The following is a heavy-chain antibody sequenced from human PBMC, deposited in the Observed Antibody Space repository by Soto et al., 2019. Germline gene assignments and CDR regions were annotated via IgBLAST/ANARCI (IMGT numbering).Heavy chain of an antibody. Sequence: QVQLVQSGAEVKKPGASVKVSCKASGYTFTSYGISWVRQAPGQGLEWMGWISAYNGNTNYAQKLQGRVTMTTDTSTSKAYMELRSLRSDDTAVYYCAVLHSSGPTSGAFDIWGQGTMVTVSS. CDR3: AVLHSSGPTSGAFDI. V-gene: IGHV1-18*01. J-gene: IGHJ3*02. D-gene: IGHD3-22*01. CDR2: ISAYNGNT. CDR1: GYTFTSYG.